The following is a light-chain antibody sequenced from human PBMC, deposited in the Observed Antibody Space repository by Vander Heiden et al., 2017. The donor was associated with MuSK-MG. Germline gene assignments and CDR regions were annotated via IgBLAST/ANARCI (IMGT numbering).Light chain of an antibody. J-gene: IGKJ1*01. CDR3: HQDGSSPWT. CDR1: QSVSSNY. Sequence: EIVLTQSPDTLSLSPGERATLSCRASQSVSSNYLAWYQQKPGQAPRLLIYSASSSATGIPHRISGSGSGTDFTLAISRLVPEDFAVYYCHQDGSSPWTFGQGTKVEIK. CDR2: SAS. V-gene: IGKV3-20*01.